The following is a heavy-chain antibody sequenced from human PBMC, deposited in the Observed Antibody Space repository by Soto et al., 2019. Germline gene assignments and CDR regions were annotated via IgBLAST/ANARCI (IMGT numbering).Heavy chain of an antibody. V-gene: IGHV4-4*02. D-gene: IGHD6-6*01. CDR3: ARTSIAAHPLYYYYMDV. Sequence: PSETLSLTCAVSGGSISSSNWWSWVRRPPGKGLEWIGDIYHSGSTNYNPSLKSRVTISVDTSKNQFSLKLSSVTAADTAVYYCARTSIAAHPLYYYYMDVWGKGTTVTVSS. J-gene: IGHJ6*03. CDR2: IYHSGST. CDR1: GGSISSSNW.